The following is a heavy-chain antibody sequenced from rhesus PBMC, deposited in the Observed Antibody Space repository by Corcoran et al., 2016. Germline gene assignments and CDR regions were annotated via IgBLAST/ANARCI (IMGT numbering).Heavy chain of an antibody. CDR2: IYGTGGTP. CDR3: ARDAIFGLVRGRFDV. D-gene: IGHD3-3*01. Sequence: QVQLQESGPGLVKPSETLSLTCTVSGGSISDSYYWNWIRQPPGKGLEWMGLIYGTGGTPTSNPSLKSRVTVSKDTSKNQFSLKLISVTAADTAVYYCARDAIFGLVRGRFDVWGPGVLVTVSS. J-gene: IGHJ5-1*01. V-gene: IGHV4S7*01. CDR1: GGSISDSYY.